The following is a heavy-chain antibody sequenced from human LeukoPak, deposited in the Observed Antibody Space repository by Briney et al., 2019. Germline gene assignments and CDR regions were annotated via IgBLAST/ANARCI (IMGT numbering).Heavy chain of an antibody. D-gene: IGHD3-10*01. Sequence: GGSLRLSRAASGFTFSSYWMHWVRQAPGKGLVWVSRTISDGSSATHADSVKGRFTMSRDNAKNMLYLQMNSLRAEDTAVYYCARDRRYGGMDVWGQGTTVTVSS. CDR2: TISDGSSA. J-gene: IGHJ6*02. CDR1: GFTFSSYW. CDR3: ARDRRYGGMDV. V-gene: IGHV3-74*01.